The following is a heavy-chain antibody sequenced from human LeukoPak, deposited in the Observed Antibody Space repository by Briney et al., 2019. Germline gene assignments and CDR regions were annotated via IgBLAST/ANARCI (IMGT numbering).Heavy chain of an antibody. CDR3: ARGRLAYCGGDCYLFSYYYGMDV. Sequence: ASVKVSCKASGYTFTSYDINWVRQATGQGLEWMGWMNPNSGNTGYAQKFQGRVTMTRNTSISTAYMELSSLRSEDTAVYYCARGRLAYCGGDCYLFSYYYGMDVWGQGTTVTVSS. V-gene: IGHV1-8*01. D-gene: IGHD2-21*02. CDR1: GYTFTSYD. CDR2: MNPNSGNT. J-gene: IGHJ6*02.